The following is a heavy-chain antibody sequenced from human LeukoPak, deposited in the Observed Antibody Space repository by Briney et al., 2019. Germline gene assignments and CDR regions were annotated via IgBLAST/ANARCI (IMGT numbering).Heavy chain of an antibody. D-gene: IGHD3-9*01. CDR3: ARERYFDWSSHYFDY. J-gene: IGHJ4*02. CDR1: GFTFSSHE. CDR2: ISSSGSTI. Sequence: GGSLRLSCAASGFTFSSHEMNWVRQAPGKGLEWVSYISSSGSTIYYADSVKGRFTISRDNAKNSLYLQMNSLRAEDTAVYYCARERYFDWSSHYFDYWGQGTLVTVSS. V-gene: IGHV3-48*03.